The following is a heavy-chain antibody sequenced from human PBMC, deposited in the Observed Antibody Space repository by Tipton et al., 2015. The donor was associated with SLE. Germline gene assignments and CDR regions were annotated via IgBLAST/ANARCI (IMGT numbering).Heavy chain of an antibody. Sequence: GLVKPSETLSLTCTVSGGSISSYYWSWIRQPPGKGLEWIGYIYYSGSTNYNPSLKSRVTISVDTSKNQFSLKLSSVTAADTAVYYCARGELGIRYWYFDLWGRGTLVTVSS. V-gene: IGHV4-59*01. J-gene: IGHJ2*01. D-gene: IGHD7-27*01. CDR3: ARGELGIRYWYFDL. CDR1: GGSISSYY. CDR2: IYYSGST.